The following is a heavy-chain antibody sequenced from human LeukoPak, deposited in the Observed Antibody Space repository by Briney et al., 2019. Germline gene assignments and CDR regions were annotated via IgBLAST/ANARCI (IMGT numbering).Heavy chain of an antibody. D-gene: IGHD3-3*01. CDR2: ISGFNGHT. V-gene: IGHV1-18*01. CDR3: AACSDFRSGDPFDY. CDR1: GYTFTCYG. Sequence: ASVRVSCKASGYTFTCYGINWVRQAPGQGLEWMGWISGFNGHTKDTQKFQERVTITRDMSTSTAYMELSSLRSEDTAVYYCAACSDFRSGDPFDYWGQGTLVTVSS. J-gene: IGHJ4*02.